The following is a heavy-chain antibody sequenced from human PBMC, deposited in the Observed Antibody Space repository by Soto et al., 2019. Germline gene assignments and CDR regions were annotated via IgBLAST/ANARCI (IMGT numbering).Heavy chain of an antibody. CDR1: GGSISSSSYY. V-gene: IGHV4-39*01. CDR2: IYYSGST. D-gene: IGHD3-22*01. Sequence: SETLSLTCTVSGGSISSSSYYWGWIRQPPGKGLEWIGSIYYSGSTYYNPSLKSRVTISVDTSKNQFSLKLSSVTAADTAVYYCARDLYYYDSSGYYDYWGQGTLVTVSS. CDR3: ARDLYYYDSSGYYDY. J-gene: IGHJ4*02.